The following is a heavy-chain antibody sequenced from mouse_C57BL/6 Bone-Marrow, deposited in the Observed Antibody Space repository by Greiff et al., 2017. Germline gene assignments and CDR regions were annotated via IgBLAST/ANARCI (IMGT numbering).Heavy chain of an antibody. CDR2: IDPEDGET. CDR3: TRSLIYYGTNY. Sequence: VQLQQSGAELVKPGASVKLSCTASGFNIKDYYIHWVKQRTEQGLEWIGRIDPEDGETKYAPKFQDKATLTADTYSNPAYLQLSSLTSEDTAVYYCTRSLIYYGTNYWGQGTTLTVSS. CDR1: GFNIKDYY. J-gene: IGHJ2*01. V-gene: IGHV14-2*01. D-gene: IGHD1-1*01.